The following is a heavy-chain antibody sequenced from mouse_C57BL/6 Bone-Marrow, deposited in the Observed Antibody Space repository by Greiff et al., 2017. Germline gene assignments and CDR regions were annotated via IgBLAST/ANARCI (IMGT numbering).Heavy chain of an antibody. CDR1: GYTFTEYT. CDR3: ARHEAYDYERKYYAMDY. CDR2: FYPGSGSI. J-gene: IGHJ4*01. V-gene: IGHV1-62-2*01. D-gene: IGHD2-4*01. Sequence: QVQLQQSGAELVKPGASVKLSCKASGYTFTEYTIHWVKQRSGQGLEWIGWFYPGSGSIKYNEKFKDKATLTADKSSSTVYMELSRLTSEDSAVYFCARHEAYDYERKYYAMDYWGQGTSVTVSS.